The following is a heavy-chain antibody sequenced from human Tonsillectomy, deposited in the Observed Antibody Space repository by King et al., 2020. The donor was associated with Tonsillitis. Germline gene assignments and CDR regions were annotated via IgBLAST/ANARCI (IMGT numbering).Heavy chain of an antibody. CDR1: GYTFTSYW. Sequence: IQLVQSGAEVKKPGESLRISCKGSGYTFTSYWITWVRQMPGKGLEWMGRSDPSDAYTNYSPSFQGHVTISADKSISPAYMQWRSRKASDTAMYYCARHEGGELLLEGPYYCDYWGQGTLVTVSS. V-gene: IGHV5-10-1*03. CDR3: ARHEGGELLLEGPYYCDY. J-gene: IGHJ4*02. D-gene: IGHD3-10*01. CDR2: SDPSDAYT.